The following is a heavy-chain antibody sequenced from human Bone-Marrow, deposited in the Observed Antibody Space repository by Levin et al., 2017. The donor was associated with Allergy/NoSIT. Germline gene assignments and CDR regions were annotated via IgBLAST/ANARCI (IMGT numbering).Heavy chain of an antibody. D-gene: IGHD4-17*01. CDR3: ARDRVTTNWYFGL. J-gene: IGHJ2*01. V-gene: IGHV3-74*01. CDR2: INRDGSST. CDR1: GFNFSSYW. Sequence: PGGSLRLSCSASGFNFSSYWMHWVRQAPGKGLVWVSRINRDGSSTSYADSVKGRFTISRDNAKNTLYLQMNSLRAEDTSVYYCARDRVTTNWYFGLWSRGTLVTVSS.